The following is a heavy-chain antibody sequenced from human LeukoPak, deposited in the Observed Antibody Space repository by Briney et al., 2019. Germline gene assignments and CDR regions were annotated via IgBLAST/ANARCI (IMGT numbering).Heavy chain of an antibody. CDR1: GGSISSSSYY. V-gene: IGHV4-39*02. D-gene: IGHD6-13*01. CDR3: AREILSLSQQRRPFDY. Sequence: SETLSLTCTVSGGSISSSSYYWGWIRQPPGKGLEWIGSIYYSGSTYYNPSLKSRVTISVDTSKNQFSLQLNSVTPEDTAVYYCAREILSLSQQRRPFDYWGQGTLVTVSS. J-gene: IGHJ4*02. CDR2: IYYSGST.